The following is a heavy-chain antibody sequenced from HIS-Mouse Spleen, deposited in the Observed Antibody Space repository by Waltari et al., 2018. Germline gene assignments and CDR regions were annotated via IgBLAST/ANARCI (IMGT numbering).Heavy chain of an antibody. CDR1: GFTFSSYG. CDR3: AKGGLMVYAIGDY. V-gene: IGHV3-33*06. D-gene: IGHD2-8*01. J-gene: IGHJ4*02. Sequence: QVQLVESGGGVVQPGRSLRLSCAASGFTFSSYGMHWVRQAPGKGVEWVAVILYDGSNKYYADSVKGRFTISRDNSKNTLYLQMNSLRAEDTAVYYCAKGGLMVYAIGDYWGQGTLVTVSS. CDR2: ILYDGSNK.